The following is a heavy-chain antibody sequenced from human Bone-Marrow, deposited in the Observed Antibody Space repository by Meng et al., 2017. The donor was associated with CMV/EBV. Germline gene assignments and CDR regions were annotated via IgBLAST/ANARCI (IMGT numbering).Heavy chain of an antibody. J-gene: IGHJ4*02. Sequence: SGYTLTSYGISWVRQAPGRGLEWMGGISAYNGNTNYAQKLQGRVTMTTDTATSTGYRELRSLRSDDTAVYYCARDPASGVTAADDYWGQGTLVTVSS. V-gene: IGHV1-18*01. D-gene: IGHD2-2*01. CDR3: ARDPASGVTAADDY. CDR2: ISAYNGNT. CDR1: GYTLTSYG.